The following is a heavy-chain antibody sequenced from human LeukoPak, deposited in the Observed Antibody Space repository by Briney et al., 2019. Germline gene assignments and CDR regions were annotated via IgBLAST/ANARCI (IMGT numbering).Heavy chain of an antibody. Sequence: PSETLSLTCTVSGGSISSYYWSWIRQPPGKGLEWIRYIYYSGSTNYNPSLKSRVTISVDTSKNQFSLKLSSVTAADTAVYYCARGRYSSSWYRYFDYWGQGTLVTVSS. J-gene: IGHJ4*02. V-gene: IGHV4-59*01. D-gene: IGHD6-13*01. CDR3: ARGRYSSSWYRYFDY. CDR1: GGSISSYY. CDR2: IYYSGST.